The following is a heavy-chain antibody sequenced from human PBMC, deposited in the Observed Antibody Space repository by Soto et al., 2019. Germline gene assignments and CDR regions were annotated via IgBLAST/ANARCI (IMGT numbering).Heavy chain of an antibody. CDR2: IIPIFGTA. Sequence: GASVKVSCKASGGTFSSYAISWVRQAPGQGLEWMGGIIPIFGTANYAQKLQGRVTMTADESTSTAYMELRSLRSEDTAVYYCASRAAYYDSSGYYPDDAFDIWGQGTMVTVSS. D-gene: IGHD3-22*01. CDR3: ASRAAYYDSSGYYPDDAFDI. CDR1: GGTFSSYA. V-gene: IGHV1-69*13. J-gene: IGHJ3*02.